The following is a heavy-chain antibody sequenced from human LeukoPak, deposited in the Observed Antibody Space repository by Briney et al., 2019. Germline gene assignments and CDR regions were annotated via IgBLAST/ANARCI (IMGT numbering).Heavy chain of an antibody. CDR1: GGSISNYY. J-gene: IGHJ4*02. Sequence: PSETPSLTCTVSGGSISNYYWSWIRQPPGKGLEWIGYIFYSGSTKYTPSLKSRVTISIDTSKNQFSLKLSSVTAADTAVYYCARNIAVAGTGLQFDYWGQGTLVTVSS. CDR2: IFYSGST. D-gene: IGHD6-19*01. V-gene: IGHV4-59*01. CDR3: ARNIAVAGTGLQFDY.